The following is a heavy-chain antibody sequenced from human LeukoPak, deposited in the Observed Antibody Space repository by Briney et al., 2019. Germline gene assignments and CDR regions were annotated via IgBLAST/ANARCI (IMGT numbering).Heavy chain of an antibody. Sequence: SETLSLTCTVFGDSISSSSFFWGWIRQPPGKGLEWIASIFRTGSAYQSLSLKSRVIISVDTSKNQFSLELNSVTAADTAVYYCARLLNFYDTNGRIFDFWGQGALVTVSS. J-gene: IGHJ4*02. D-gene: IGHD3-22*01. CDR3: ARLLNFYDTNGRIFDF. CDR1: GDSISSSSFF. V-gene: IGHV4-39*07. CDR2: IFRTGSA.